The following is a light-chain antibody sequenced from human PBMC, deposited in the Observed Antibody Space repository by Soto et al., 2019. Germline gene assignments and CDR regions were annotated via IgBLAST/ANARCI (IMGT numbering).Light chain of an antibody. CDR3: CAYGDSYRFV. CDR1: SSDIGAYDY. V-gene: IGLV2-11*01. Sequence: QSVLTQPRSVSGSPGQSVTTSCTGSSSDIGAYDYVSWYQQFPGKAPKVIIYDVRKRPSGVPDRFSGSKSGNAVSLTISGLQAEDEADYYCCAYGDSYRFVFGPGTKVTVL. CDR2: DVR. J-gene: IGLJ1*01.